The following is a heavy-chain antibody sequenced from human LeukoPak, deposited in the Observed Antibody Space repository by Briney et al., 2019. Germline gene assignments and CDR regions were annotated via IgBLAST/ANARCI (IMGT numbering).Heavy chain of an antibody. D-gene: IGHD6-19*01. CDR3: GKTTTGYSSGRYPGWPVDY. CDR2: IYSDSSDT. CDR1: GFTLSSSS. V-gene: IGHV3-23*03. Sequence: TGGSLRLSCVASGFTLSSSSMAWVRQAPGGRPDWVSDIYSDSSDTYYADSVKGRFSISRDDSKNTVYLQMNSLRVEDTAVYYCGKTTTGYSSGRYPGWPVDYWGQGTLVTVSS. J-gene: IGHJ4*02.